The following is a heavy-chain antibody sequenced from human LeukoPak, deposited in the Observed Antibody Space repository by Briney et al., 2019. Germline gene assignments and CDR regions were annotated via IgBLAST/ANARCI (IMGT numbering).Heavy chain of an antibody. CDR3: ASSGQCTNGLCRDVGYMDV. V-gene: IGHV4-59*11. CDR1: RGSINRHY. D-gene: IGHD2-8*01. J-gene: IGHJ6*03. Sequence: PSETLSLTRTLSRGSINRHYWSSVRQPPGQRLVSIGYISYSWNTNYNPSLKSRVTISMHTSKNQLSLKLNSVTAADTAVYYCASSGQCTNGLCRDVGYMDVWGKGTTVTVSS. CDR2: ISYSWNT.